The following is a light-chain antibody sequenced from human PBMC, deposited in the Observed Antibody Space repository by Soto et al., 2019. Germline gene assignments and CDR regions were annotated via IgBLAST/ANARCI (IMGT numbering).Light chain of an antibody. J-gene: IGKJ4*01. Sequence: ETVLTQSLGTLSLSPGERASLSCRASQSISGRYLAWYQQKPCQAPRLLIYDASSRATGIPDRFSGSGSGTDFILTISRLEPEDFAVYYCQQYGSSPLTFGGGTKVEIK. V-gene: IGKV3-20*01. CDR2: DAS. CDR3: QQYGSSPLT. CDR1: QSISGRY.